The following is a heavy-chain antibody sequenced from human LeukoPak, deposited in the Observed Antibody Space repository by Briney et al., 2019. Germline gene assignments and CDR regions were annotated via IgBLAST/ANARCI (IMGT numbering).Heavy chain of an antibody. Sequence: ESGPTLVQPTQTLTLTCTFSGFSLSTSGVGVGWIRQPPGKALECLALIYWDNDRRYNPSLRSRLTITKDTSKNQVVLIMTNMDPVDTATYFCAHRVFQGGYWDSGKFDHWGQGSLVTVSS. CDR2: IYWDNDR. CDR1: GFSLSTSGVG. J-gene: IGHJ4*02. V-gene: IGHV2-5*02. CDR3: AHRVFQGGYWDSGKFDH. D-gene: IGHD1-7*01.